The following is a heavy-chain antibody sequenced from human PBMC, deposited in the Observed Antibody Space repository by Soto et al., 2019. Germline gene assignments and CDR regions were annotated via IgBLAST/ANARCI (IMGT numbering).Heavy chain of an antibody. CDR2: IYTGGNT. Sequence: PVGSLRLSCAASWFTVTSYYMSWVRQAPGKGLEWVSLIYTGGNTNYADSVKGRFTISRDNSKNTLYLQMNSLRAEDTAVYYCARDYYYGSGNYYRADYYHYGMDVWGQGTTVTVSS. CDR1: WFTVTSYY. J-gene: IGHJ6*02. D-gene: IGHD3-10*01. V-gene: IGHV3-53*01. CDR3: ARDYYYGSGNYYRADYYHYGMDV.